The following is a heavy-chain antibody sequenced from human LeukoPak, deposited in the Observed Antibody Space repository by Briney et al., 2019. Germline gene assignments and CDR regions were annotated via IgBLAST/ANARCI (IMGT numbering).Heavy chain of an antibody. CDR2: INHSGST. D-gene: IGHD5-24*01. J-gene: IGHJ4*02. CDR1: GGSFSGYY. Sequence: SETLSLTCAVYGGSFSGYYWSWIRQPPGKGLEWIGEINHSGSTNYNPSLKSRVTISVDTSKNQFSLKLSSVTAADTAVYYCARTEVATTGIEGYYFDYWGQGTLVTVSS. CDR3: ARTEVATTGIEGYYFDY. V-gene: IGHV4-34*01.